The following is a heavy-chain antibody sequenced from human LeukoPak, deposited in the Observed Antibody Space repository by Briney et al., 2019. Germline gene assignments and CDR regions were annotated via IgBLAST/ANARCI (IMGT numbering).Heavy chain of an antibody. D-gene: IGHD2-21*02. CDR2: IYYSGST. CDR1: GGSISSYY. V-gene: IGHV4-59*01. CDR3: ARGGDWPDY. Sequence: PSETRSLTCTVSGGSISSYYWSWIRQPPGKGLEWIGYIYYSGSTNYNPSLKSRVTISVDTSKNQFSLKLSSVTAADTAVYYCARGGDWPDYWGQGTLVTVSS. J-gene: IGHJ4*02.